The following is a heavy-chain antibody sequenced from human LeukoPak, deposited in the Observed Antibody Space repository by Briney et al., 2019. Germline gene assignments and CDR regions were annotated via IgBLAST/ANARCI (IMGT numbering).Heavy chain of an antibody. D-gene: IGHD6-19*01. CDR3: ARNGMAVAPTPWD. V-gene: IGHV3-7*05. J-gene: IGHJ4*02. Sequence: GGSLRLSCAASGFTFSSFWMTWVRQAPGKGLEWVANIKQDGSEVHYVDSVKGRFTISRDNAKNSLYLQMKSLRAEDTAVYYCARNGMAVAPTPWDWGQGTLVTVSS. CDR1: GFTFSSFW. CDR2: IKQDGSEV.